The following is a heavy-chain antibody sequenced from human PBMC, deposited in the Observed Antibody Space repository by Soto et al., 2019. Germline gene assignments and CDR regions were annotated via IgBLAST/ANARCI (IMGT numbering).Heavy chain of an antibody. D-gene: IGHD1-20*01. CDR3: ARDWYMDC. J-gene: IGHJ4*02. V-gene: IGHV3-7*04. CDR2: IKQDGSEK. CDR1: GFTFSNHW. Sequence: VQLVESGGGLVQPGESLRLSCAASGFTFSNHWINWIRQTPGRGLEWLAVIKQDGSEKYYVDSVKGRFTVSRDNAMNSAYLQMNSLRVDDTAVYYCARDWYMDCWGQGTLVTVSS.